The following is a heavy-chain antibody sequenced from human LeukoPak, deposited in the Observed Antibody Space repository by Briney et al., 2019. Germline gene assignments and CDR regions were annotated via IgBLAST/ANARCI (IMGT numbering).Heavy chain of an antibody. CDR2: IFPSDSDT. CDR1: GYSFTTNW. Sequence: GESPKISCKGSGYSFTTNWIGWVRQMPGKGLEWMGIIFPSDSDTRYSPSFQGQVTISADKSISTAYLQWGSLKASDTAMYYCARPGYSSSLDYWGQGTLVTVSS. V-gene: IGHV5-51*01. D-gene: IGHD6-13*01. J-gene: IGHJ4*02. CDR3: ARPGYSSSLDY.